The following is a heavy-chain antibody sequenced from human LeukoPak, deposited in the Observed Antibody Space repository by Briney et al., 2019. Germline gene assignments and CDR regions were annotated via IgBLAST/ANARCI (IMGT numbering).Heavy chain of an antibody. CDR3: AGGGNPYYFDY. D-gene: IGHD3-10*01. CDR1: GFTLDDYA. J-gene: IGHJ4*02. CDR2: ISGDGGST. Sequence: PGGSLRLSCAASGFTLDDYAMHWVRQAPGKGLEWVSLISGDGGSTYYADSVKGRFTISRDNSKNSLYLQMNSLRTEDTALYYCAGGGNPYYFDYWGQGTLVTVSS. V-gene: IGHV3-43*02.